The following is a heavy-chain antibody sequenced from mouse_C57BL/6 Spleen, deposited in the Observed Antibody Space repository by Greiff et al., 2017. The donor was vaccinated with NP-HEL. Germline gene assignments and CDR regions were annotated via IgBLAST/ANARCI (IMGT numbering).Heavy chain of an antibody. D-gene: IGHD2-4*01. V-gene: IGHV5-17*01. CDR2: ISSGSSTI. CDR3: ARPGDDYDRDYFDY. CDR1: GFTFSDYG. J-gene: IGHJ2*01. Sequence: EVQGVESGGGLVKPGGSLKLSCAASGFTFSDYGMHWVRQAPEKGLEWVAYISSGSSTIYYADTVKGRFTISRDNAKNTLFLQMTSLRSEDTAMYYCARPGDDYDRDYFDYWGQGTTLTVSS.